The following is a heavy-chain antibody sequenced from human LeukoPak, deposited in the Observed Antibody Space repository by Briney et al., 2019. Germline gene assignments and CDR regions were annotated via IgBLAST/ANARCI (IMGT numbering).Heavy chain of an antibody. CDR3: AKDASTVTLHADY. V-gene: IGHV3-30*18. CDR2: LSYDGSNR. D-gene: IGHD4-17*01. CDR1: GFTFSGFG. Sequence: GGSLRLSCAASGFTFSGFGMHWVRQAPGKGLEWVAVLSYDGSNRFYADSVKGRFTISRDNSKNTLYLQVNSLRPEDTAVYYCAKDASTVTLHADYWGQGTLVTVSS. J-gene: IGHJ4*02.